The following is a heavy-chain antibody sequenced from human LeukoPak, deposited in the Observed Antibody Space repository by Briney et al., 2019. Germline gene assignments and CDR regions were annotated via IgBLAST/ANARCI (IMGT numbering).Heavy chain of an antibody. J-gene: IGHJ4*02. D-gene: IGHD2-8*01. Sequence: PGGSLRLSCAASGFTFTSHWMSWVRQAPGKGLEWVARMNLDGSEKYYVDSVEGRFTISRDNATTSLYLEMNSLRAEDTAVYYCARDATYCTNGVCYTRFDYWGQGTLVTASS. CDR1: GFTFTSHW. CDR2: MNLDGSEK. V-gene: IGHV3-7*01. CDR3: ARDATYCTNGVCYTRFDY.